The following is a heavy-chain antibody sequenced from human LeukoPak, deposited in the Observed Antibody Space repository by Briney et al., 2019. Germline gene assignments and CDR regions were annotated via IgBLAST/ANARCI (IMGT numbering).Heavy chain of an antibody. CDR2: IYYSGST. D-gene: IGHD3-3*01. CDR3: ARSPRIFGVVISAFDI. V-gene: IGHV4-59*01. Sequence: SETLSLTCIVSGGSISSYYWSWIRQPPGKGLEWIGYIYYSGSTNYNPSLKSRVTISVDTSKNQFSLKLSSVTAADTAVYYCARSPRIFGVVISAFDIWGQGTMVTVSS. CDR1: GGSISSYY. J-gene: IGHJ3*02.